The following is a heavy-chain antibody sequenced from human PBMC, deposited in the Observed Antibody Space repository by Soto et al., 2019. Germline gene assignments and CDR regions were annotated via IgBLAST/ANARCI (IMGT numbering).Heavy chain of an antibody. V-gene: IGHV3-66*01. D-gene: IGHD6-13*01. CDR1: RFTVSSNY. CDR3: ARDGIAAPSFDY. J-gene: IGHJ4*02. CDR2: IYSGGST. Sequence: EVQLVESGGGLVQPGGSLRLSCAASRFTVSSNYMSWVRQAPGKGLEWVSVIYSGGSTYYADSVKGRFTISRDNSKNTLYLQMNSLRAEDTAVYYCARDGIAAPSFDYWGQGTLVTVSS.